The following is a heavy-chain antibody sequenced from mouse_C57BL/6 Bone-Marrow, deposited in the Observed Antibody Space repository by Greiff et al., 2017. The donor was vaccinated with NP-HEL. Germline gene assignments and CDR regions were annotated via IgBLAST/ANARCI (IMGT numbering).Heavy chain of an antibody. CDR2: ISNGGGST. Sequence: EVKVVESGGGLVQPGGSLKLSCAASGFTFSDYYMYWVRQTPEKRLEWVAYISNGGGSTYYPDTVKGRFTISRDNAKNTLYLQMSRLKSEDTAMYYCARPHYYGSSYPFAYWGQGTLVTVSA. D-gene: IGHD1-1*01. J-gene: IGHJ3*01. CDR1: GFTFSDYY. CDR3: ARPHYYGSSYPFAY. V-gene: IGHV5-12*01.